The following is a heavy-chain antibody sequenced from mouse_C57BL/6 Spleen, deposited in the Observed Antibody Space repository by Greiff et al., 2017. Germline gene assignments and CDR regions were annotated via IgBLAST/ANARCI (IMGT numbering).Heavy chain of an antibody. J-gene: IGHJ1*03. CDR3: ARGGNSRYFDV. CDR1: GYTFTSYW. V-gene: IGHV1-53*01. Sequence: QVQLQQPGTELVKPGTSVKLSCKASGYTFTSYWMHWVKQRPGQGLEWIGNIDPSDGDTNYNQKFKSKATLTVDTSSSTAYMQLSSLTSEVSAVDSCARGGNSRYFDVWGTGTTVTVSS. CDR2: IDPSDGDT. D-gene: IGHD2-1*01.